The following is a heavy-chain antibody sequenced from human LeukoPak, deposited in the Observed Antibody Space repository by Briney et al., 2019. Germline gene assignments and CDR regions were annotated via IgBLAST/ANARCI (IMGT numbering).Heavy chain of an antibody. CDR3: ASSGGYCSSTSCYITSYGYYYYMDV. Sequence: PGGSLRLSCAASGFTFSSYEMNWVRQAPGKGLEWVSYISSSGSTIYYADSVKGRFTISRDNAKNSLYLQMNSLRAEDTAVYYCASSGGYCSSTSCYITSYGYYYYMDVWGKGTTVTVSS. J-gene: IGHJ6*03. CDR1: GFTFSSYE. V-gene: IGHV3-48*03. CDR2: ISSSGSTI. D-gene: IGHD2-2*02.